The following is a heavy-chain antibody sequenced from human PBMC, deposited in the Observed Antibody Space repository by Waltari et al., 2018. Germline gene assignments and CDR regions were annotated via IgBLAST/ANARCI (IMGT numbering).Heavy chain of an antibody. CDR2: IIPIFGKA. D-gene: IGHD3-22*01. Sequence: QVQLVQSVAEVQKPGSSVQVACKSSGGTFRSYAISWVRQARGQGLEWMGGIIPIFGKANYAQKFQCRVTITTDESTSTCYMELSSLRSEDTAVYYCARGSSGYYYFDYWGQGTLVTVSA. J-gene: IGHJ4*02. CDR1: GGTFRSYA. V-gene: IGHV1-69*05. CDR3: ARGSSGYYYFDY.